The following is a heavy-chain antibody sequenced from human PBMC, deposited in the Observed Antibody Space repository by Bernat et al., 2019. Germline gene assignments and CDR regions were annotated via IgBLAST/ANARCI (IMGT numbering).Heavy chain of an antibody. J-gene: IGHJ6*03. D-gene: IGHD1-26*01. CDR1: GFTLSSYG. V-gene: IGHV3-33*01. CDR2: SWYDGDNK. Sequence: QVQLVESGGGVVQPGRSLRLSCAASGFTLSSYGMHWVRQAPGKGLEWVAVSWYDGDNKYYADSVKGRFTISRDNSKNTMFLQMDSLRAEDTAVYYCARSYYNTHYSYYMDVWGKGTTVTVSS. CDR3: ARSYYNTHYSYYMDV.